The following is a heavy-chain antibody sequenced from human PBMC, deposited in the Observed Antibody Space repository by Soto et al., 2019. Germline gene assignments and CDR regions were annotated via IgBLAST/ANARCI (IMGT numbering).Heavy chain of an antibody. J-gene: IGHJ5*02. CDR1: GYPFTDYF. Sequence: GSVKVSFKASGYPFTDYFIHLVRQAPGQGFEWMGWINPNSRGTNYAQKFQGRVTMTRDTSNSTAYMELRGLTSDDTAVYYCARVTLKAGNWFDPWGQGTLVTAPQ. CDR2: INPNSRGT. V-gene: IGHV1-2*02. CDR3: ARVTLKAGNWFDP.